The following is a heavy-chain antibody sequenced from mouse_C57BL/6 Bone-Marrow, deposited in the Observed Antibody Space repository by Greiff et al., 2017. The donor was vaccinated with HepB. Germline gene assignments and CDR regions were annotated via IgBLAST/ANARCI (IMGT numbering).Heavy chain of an antibody. Sequence: QVQLQQSGPGLVQPSQSLSITCTVSGFSFTSYGVHWVRQSPGKGLEWLGVIWSGGSTDYNAAFISRLSISKDNSKSQVFFKMNSLQADDTAIYYCARLRFAYWGQGTLVTVSA. J-gene: IGHJ3*01. CDR1: GFSFTSYG. V-gene: IGHV2-2*01. CDR2: IWSGGST. CDR3: ARLRFAY.